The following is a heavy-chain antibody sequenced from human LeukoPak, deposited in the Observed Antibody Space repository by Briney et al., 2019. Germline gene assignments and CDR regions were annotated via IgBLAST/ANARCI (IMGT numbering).Heavy chain of an antibody. Sequence: SETLSLTCTVSGGSISSHYWSWIRQPPGKGLEWIGYIYYSGSTNYNPSLKSRVTISVDTSKNQFSLKLSSVTAADTAVYYCARIRADILTGYYLFDYWGQGTLVTVSS. J-gene: IGHJ4*02. CDR1: GGSISSHY. V-gene: IGHV4-59*08. CDR2: IYYSGST. D-gene: IGHD3-9*01. CDR3: ARIRADILTGYYLFDY.